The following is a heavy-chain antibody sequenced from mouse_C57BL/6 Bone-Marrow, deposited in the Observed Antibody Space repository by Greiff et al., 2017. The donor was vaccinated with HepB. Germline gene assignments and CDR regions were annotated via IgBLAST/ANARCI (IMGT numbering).Heavy chain of an antibody. D-gene: IGHD4-1*01. V-gene: IGHV5-6*01. Sequence: VQLKESGGDLVKPGGSLKLSCAASGFNFSSDGMSWVRQTPDKRLEWVATISSGGSYTYYPDSVKGRFTISRDNAKNTLYLQMSRLKSEDTAMYYCARHLGARFAYWGQGTLVTVSA. CDR2: ISSGGSYT. CDR1: GFNFSSDG. J-gene: IGHJ3*01. CDR3: ARHLGARFAY.